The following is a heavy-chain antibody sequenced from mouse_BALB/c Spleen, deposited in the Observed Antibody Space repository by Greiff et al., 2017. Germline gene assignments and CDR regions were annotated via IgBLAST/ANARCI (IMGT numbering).Heavy chain of an antibody. V-gene: IGHV5-6-4*01. J-gene: IGHJ4*01. Sequence: EVQRVESGGGLVKPGGSLKLSCAASGFTFSSYTMSWVRQTPEKRLEWVATISSGGGNTYYPDSVKGRFTISRDNAKNNLYLQMSSLKSEDTAMYYCARDLDGNYGAMDYWGQGTSVTVSS. CDR2: ISSGGGNT. CDR3: ARDLDGNYGAMDY. D-gene: IGHD2-1*01. CDR1: GFTFSSYT.